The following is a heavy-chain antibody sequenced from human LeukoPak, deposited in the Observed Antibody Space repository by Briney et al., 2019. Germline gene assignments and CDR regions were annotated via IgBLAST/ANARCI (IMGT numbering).Heavy chain of an antibody. CDR3: ARALDYVWGSFYDY. J-gene: IGHJ4*02. CDR2: IRQDGGEG. CDR1: GFTFSSYA. V-gene: IGHV3-7*01. D-gene: IGHD3-16*01. Sequence: PGGSLRLSCAASGFTFSSYAMSWVRQAPGKGLEWVANIRQDGGEGYYVDSVKGRFTISRDNSKNTLYLQMNSLRAEDTAVYYCARALDYVWGSFYDYWGQGTLVTVSS.